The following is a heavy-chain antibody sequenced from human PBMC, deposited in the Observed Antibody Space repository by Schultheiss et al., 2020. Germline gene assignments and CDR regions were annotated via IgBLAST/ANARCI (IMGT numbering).Heavy chain of an antibody. CDR3: VRDLYLVVVTAIGFFDP. V-gene: IGHV1-2*02. Sequence: ASVKVSCKASGYTFTGYYIQWVRQAPGQGLEWMGWINPTSGATNYAQKFQGRVTMTRDTSISTVYMELRRLTSDDTAIYYCVRDLYLVVVTAIGFFDPWGQGTLVTVAS. CDR1: GYTFTGYY. CDR2: INPTSGAT. J-gene: IGHJ5*02. D-gene: IGHD2-21*02.